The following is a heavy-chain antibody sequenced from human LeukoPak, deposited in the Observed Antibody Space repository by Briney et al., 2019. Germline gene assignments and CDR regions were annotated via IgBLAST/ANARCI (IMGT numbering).Heavy chain of an antibody. V-gene: IGHV1-69-2*01. CDR2: VDPEDGET. J-gene: IGHJ4*02. CDR1: GYTFTDYY. D-gene: IGHD2-2*01. CDR3: ATLDYPGYCSSTSCYFRY. Sequence: ASVEVSCKVSGYTFTDYYMHWVQQAPGKGLEWMGLVDPEDGETIYAEKFQGRVTITADTSTDTAYMELSSLRSEDTAVYYCATLDYPGYCSSTSCYFRYWGQGTLVTVSS.